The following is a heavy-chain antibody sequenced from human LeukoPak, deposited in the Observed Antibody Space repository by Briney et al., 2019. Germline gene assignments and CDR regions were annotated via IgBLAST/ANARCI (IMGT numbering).Heavy chain of an antibody. Sequence: ASVKVSCKASGGTFSSYAISWVRQAPGQGLEWMGGIIPIFGTANYAQKFQGRVTITADKSTSTAYMELSSLRSEDTAVYYCARSFRYCSGGSCYAEPANFDYWGQGTLVTVSS. J-gene: IGHJ4*02. CDR3: ARSFRYCSGGSCYAEPANFDY. V-gene: IGHV1-69*06. CDR2: IIPIFGTA. CDR1: GGTFSSYA. D-gene: IGHD2-15*01.